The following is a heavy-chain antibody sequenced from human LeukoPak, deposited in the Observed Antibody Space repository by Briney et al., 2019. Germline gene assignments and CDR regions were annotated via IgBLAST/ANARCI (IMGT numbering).Heavy chain of an antibody. J-gene: IGHJ3*02. CDR1: GYTFTGYY. CDR3: ARVRPQWLVVVGNSAFDI. D-gene: IGHD6-19*01. V-gene: IGHV1-2*02. Sequence: ASVKVSCKASGYTFTGYYMHWVRQAPGQGLEWMGWINPHSGGINYAQTLQGRVTMTRDTSTSTRYMELSRLRSDATGLYLCARVRPQWLVVVGNSAFDIWGQGTMVTVSS. CDR2: INPHSGGI.